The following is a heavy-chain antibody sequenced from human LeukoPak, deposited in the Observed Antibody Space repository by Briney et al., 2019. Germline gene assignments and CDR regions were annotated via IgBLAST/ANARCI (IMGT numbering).Heavy chain of an antibody. CDR1: GYTFTSYV. J-gene: IGHJ4*02. D-gene: IGHD3-3*01. CDR3: ARDGDDFWSGYYENYFDY. Sequence: ASVKVSCKASGYTFTSYVISWVRQAPGQGLEWMGWISAYNGNTNYAQKLQGRVTMTTDTSTSTAYMELRSLRSDDTAVYYCARDGDDFWSGYYENYFDYWGQGTLVTVSS. V-gene: IGHV1-18*01. CDR2: ISAYNGNT.